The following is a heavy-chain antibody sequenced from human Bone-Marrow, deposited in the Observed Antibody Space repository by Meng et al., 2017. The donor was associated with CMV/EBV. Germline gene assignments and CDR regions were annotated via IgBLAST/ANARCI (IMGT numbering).Heavy chain of an antibody. CDR3: ARGFRPYWFDP. CDR2: IYYSGST. Sequence: GSLRLSCTVSGGSISSSSYYWGWIRQPPGKGLEWIGSIYYSGSTYYNPSLKSRITISVDTSKNQFSLKLSSVTAADTAVYYCARGFRPYWFDPWGQGTRVTCSS. J-gene: IGHJ5*02. V-gene: IGHV4-39*07. CDR1: GGSISSSSYY. D-gene: IGHD6-6*01.